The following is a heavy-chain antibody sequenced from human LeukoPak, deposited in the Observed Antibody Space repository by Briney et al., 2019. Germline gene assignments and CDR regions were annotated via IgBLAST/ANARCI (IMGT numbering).Heavy chain of an antibody. CDR2: ISGSGGST. CDR1: GFTFSSYA. D-gene: IGHD6-13*01. V-gene: IGHV3-23*01. Sequence: GGSLRLSCAASGFTFSSYATSWVRQAPGKGLEWVSAISGSGGSTYYADSVKGRFTISRDNSKNTLYLQMNSLRAEDTAVYYCAKEEGYSSSWYGDYWGQGTLVTVSS. J-gene: IGHJ4*02. CDR3: AKEEGYSSSWYGDY.